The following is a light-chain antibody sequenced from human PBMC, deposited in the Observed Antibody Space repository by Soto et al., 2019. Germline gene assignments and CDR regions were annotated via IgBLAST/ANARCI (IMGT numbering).Light chain of an antibody. CDR2: DAS. V-gene: IGKV1-5*01. J-gene: IGKJ2*01. CDR1: QSISSW. CDR3: QQYNSYSPPLMYT. Sequence: DIQMTQSPSTLSASVGDRVTITCRASQSISSWLAWYQQKPGKAPKLLIYDASSLESGVPSRFSGSGSGTEFTLTISSLQPDDFATYYCQQYNSYSPPLMYTFGQGTKLEIK.